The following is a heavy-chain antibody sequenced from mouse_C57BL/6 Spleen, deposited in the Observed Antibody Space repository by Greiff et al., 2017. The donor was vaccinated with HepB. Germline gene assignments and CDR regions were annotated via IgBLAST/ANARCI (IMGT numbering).Heavy chain of an antibody. Sequence: EVKLVESGGGLVKPGGSLKLSCAASGFTFSDYGMHWVRQAPEKGLEWVAYISSGSSTIYYADTVKGRFTISRDNAKSTLFLQMTSLRSEDTAMYYCARAYYYGSSYFDYWGQGTTLTVSS. J-gene: IGHJ2*01. CDR1: GFTFSDYG. D-gene: IGHD1-1*01. V-gene: IGHV5-17*01. CDR3: ARAYYYGSSYFDY. CDR2: ISSGSSTI.